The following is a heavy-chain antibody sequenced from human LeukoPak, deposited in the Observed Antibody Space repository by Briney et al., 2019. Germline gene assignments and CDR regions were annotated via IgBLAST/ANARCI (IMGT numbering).Heavy chain of an antibody. CDR2: IYSGGST. J-gene: IGHJ4*02. V-gene: IGHV3-53*01. Sequence: GGSLRLSCAASGFTFSSYAMSWVRQALGKGLEWVSVIYSGGSTYYADSVKGRFTISRDNSKNTLYLQMNSLRAEDTAVYYCARGPGSHSNFEDYWGQGTLVTVSS. CDR3: ARGPGSHSNFEDY. CDR1: GFTFSSYA. D-gene: IGHD4-11*01.